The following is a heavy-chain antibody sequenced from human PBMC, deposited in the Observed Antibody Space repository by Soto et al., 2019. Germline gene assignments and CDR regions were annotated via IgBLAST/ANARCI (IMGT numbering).Heavy chain of an antibody. V-gene: IGHV1-69*13. CDR3: ARSRFLEWPHFDY. CDR2: IIPIFGTA. J-gene: IGHJ4*02. D-gene: IGHD3-3*01. CDR1: GGAFSSYA. Sequence: SVKVSCKASGGAFSSYAISWVRQAPGQGLEWMGGIIPIFGTANYAQKFQGRVTITADESTSTAYMELSSLRSEDTAVYYCARSRFLEWPHFDYWGKGTLVTVSS.